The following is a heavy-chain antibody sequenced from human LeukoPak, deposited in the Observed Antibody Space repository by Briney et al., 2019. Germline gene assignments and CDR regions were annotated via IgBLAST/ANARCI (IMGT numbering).Heavy chain of an antibody. D-gene: IGHD1-26*01. CDR3: AKGVRWELPLDY. V-gene: IGHV3-23*01. CDR2: ISGSGDKT. CDR1: GFTFSNYA. Sequence: PGGPLRLSCAASGFTFSNYAMSGVRRAPGGGVEGVSDISGSGDKTYYADSVEGLFTISRENPKNTLNLQMNSLRAEDTTLYYCAKGVRWELPLDYWGQGTLVTVTS. J-gene: IGHJ4*02.